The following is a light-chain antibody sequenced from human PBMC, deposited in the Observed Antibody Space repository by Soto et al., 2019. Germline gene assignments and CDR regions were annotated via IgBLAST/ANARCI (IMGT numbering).Light chain of an antibody. CDR1: QSVGSS. J-gene: IGKJ1*01. CDR2: GPS. Sequence: EIVMTQSPATLSVSPGERATLSCRASQSVGSSLAWYQQRPGQAPRLLIYGPSTRATGIPARFSGSGSGTDFTLTISRLEPEDFAVYYCQQYGSSPPATFGQGTKVDIK. V-gene: IGKV3-20*01. CDR3: QQYGSSPPAT.